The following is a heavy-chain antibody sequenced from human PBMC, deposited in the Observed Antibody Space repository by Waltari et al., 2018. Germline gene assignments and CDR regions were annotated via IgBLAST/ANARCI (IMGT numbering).Heavy chain of an antibody. V-gene: IGHV3-48*03. J-gene: IGHJ5*02. CDR3: ARGWDIVVVPAAAQGWFDP. D-gene: IGHD2-2*01. CDR1: GFTFSSYE. Sequence: EVQLVESGGGLVQPGGSLRLSCAASGFTFSSYEMNWVRQAPETGLEWVSYISSSGSTIYYADSVKGRFTISRDNAKNSLYLQMNSLRAEDTAVYYCARGWDIVVVPAAAQGWFDPWGQGTLVTVSS. CDR2: ISSSGSTI.